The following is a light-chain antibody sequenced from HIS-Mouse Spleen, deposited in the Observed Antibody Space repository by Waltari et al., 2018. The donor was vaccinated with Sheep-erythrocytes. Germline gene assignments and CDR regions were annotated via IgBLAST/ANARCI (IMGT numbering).Light chain of an antibody. J-gene: IGKJ2*01. Sequence: EIVLTHSPATLSLSPGERATLSCRASQSVSSDLAWYQQKPVEAPRLVIYDASNRASGIPARFSGSGSGTDFTLSISSLEPEDFAVYYCQQRSNWYTFGQGTKLEIK. CDR1: QSVSSD. CDR3: QQRSNWYT. CDR2: DAS. V-gene: IGKV3-11*01.